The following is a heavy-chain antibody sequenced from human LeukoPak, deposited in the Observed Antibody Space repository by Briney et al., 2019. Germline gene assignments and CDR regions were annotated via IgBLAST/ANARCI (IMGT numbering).Heavy chain of an antibody. CDR2: IKQDGSEK. Sequence: GGSLRLSCAASGFTFGSYWMSWVRQAPGKGLEWVANIKQDGSEKYYVDSVKGRFTISRDNAKNSLYLQMNSLRAEDTAVYYCARDELGYCSGGSCYADAFDIWGQGTMVTVSS. CDR1: GFTFGSYW. J-gene: IGHJ3*02. D-gene: IGHD2-15*01. CDR3: ARDELGYCSGGSCYADAFDI. V-gene: IGHV3-7*01.